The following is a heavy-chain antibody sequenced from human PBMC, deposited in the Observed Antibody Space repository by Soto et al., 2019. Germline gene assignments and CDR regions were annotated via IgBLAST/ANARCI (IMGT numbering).Heavy chain of an antibody. Sequence: SLRTACAASGFTFSGYAMHWVRQAPGKGLEWVAVISYDGSNKYYADSVKGRFTISRDNSKNTLYLQMNSLRAEDTAVYYCVREGFDPWGQGTLVTVSS. CDR2: ISYDGSNK. J-gene: IGHJ5*02. CDR1: GFTFSGYA. V-gene: IGHV3-30-3*01. CDR3: VREGFDP.